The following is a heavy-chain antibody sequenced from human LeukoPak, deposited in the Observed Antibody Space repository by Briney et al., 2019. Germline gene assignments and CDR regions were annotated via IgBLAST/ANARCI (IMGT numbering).Heavy chain of an antibody. V-gene: IGHV5-51*01. CDR3: ARRRGYSYGPVDY. Sequence: GESLKISCKGSGYSFTSYWIGWVRQMPGKGLEWMGIIYPGDSDTTYSPSFQGQDTISADKSISTAYLQWSSLKASDTAMYYCARRRGYSYGPVDYWGQGTLVTVSS. J-gene: IGHJ4*02. D-gene: IGHD5-18*01. CDR1: GYSFTSYW. CDR2: IYPGDSDT.